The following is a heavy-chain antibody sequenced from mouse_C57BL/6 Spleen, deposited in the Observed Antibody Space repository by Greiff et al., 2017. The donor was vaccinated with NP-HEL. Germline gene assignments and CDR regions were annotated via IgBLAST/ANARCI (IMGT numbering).Heavy chain of an antibody. J-gene: IGHJ2*01. CDR2: IYPRSGNT. CDR3: ARGTGTLDY. Sequence: QVHVKQSGAELARPGASVKLSCKASGYTFTSYGISWVKQRTGQGLEWIGEIYPRSGNTYYNEKFKGKATLTADKSSSTAYMELRSLTSEDSAVYFCARGTGTLDYWGQGTTLTVSS. V-gene: IGHV1-81*01. D-gene: IGHD4-1*01. CDR1: GYTFTSYG.